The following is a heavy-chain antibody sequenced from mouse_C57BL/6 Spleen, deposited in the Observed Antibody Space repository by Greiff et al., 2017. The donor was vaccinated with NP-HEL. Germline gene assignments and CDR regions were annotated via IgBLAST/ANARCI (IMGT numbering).Heavy chain of an antibody. CDR1: GFAFSSYT. Sequence: EVMLVESGGGLVKPGGSLKLSCAASGFAFSSYTMSWVRQTPGKGLEWVATICGGGGNTYYPGSVKGRFTISRDNAKNTLYLQMSSLRSEDSAVYYCARLYYGSSYGYFDVWGTGTTVTVSS. D-gene: IGHD1-1*01. CDR3: ARLYYGSSYGYFDV. J-gene: IGHJ1*03. V-gene: IGHV5-9*01. CDR2: ICGGGGNT.